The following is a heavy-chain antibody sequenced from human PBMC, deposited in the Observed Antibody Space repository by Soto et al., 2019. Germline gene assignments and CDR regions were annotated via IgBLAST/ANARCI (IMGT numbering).Heavy chain of an antibody. CDR3: AKDRGSGALTVTTSFDY. CDR1: GFTFSSYA. D-gene: IGHD3-10*01. Sequence: PGGSLRLSCAASGFTFSSYAMSWVRQAPGKGLEWVSAISGSGGSTYYADSVKGRFTISRDNSKNTLYLQMNSLRAEDTAVYYCAKDRGSGALTVTTSFDYWGQGTLVTVSS. CDR2: ISGSGGST. J-gene: IGHJ4*02. V-gene: IGHV3-23*01.